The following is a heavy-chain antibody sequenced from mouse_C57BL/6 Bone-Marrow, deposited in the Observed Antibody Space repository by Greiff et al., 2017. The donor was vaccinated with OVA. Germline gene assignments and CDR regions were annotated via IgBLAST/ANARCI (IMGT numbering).Heavy chain of an antibody. CDR2: IHPNRGST. CDR3: AKLRRRFAY. D-gene: IGHD1-1*01. J-gene: IGHJ3*01. CDR1: GYTFTSYW. Sequence: VQLQQSGAELVKPGASVKLSCKASGYTFTSYWMHWVKQRPGQGLEWIGMIHPNRGSTNYNEKFKSKATLTVDKSSSTAYMQLSSLTSEDAAVYYCAKLRRRFAYWGQGTLVTVSA. V-gene: IGHV1-64*01.